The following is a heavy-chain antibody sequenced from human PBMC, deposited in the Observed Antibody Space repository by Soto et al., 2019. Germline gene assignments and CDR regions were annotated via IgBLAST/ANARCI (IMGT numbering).Heavy chain of an antibody. Sequence: SETLSLTCTVSGGSISSSSYYWGWIRQPPGKGLEWIGSIYYSGSTYYNPSLKSRVTISVDTSKNQFSLKLSSVTAADTAVYYCARPQPYRTTGTTYYYYYYMDVWGKGTTVTVSS. D-gene: IGHD1-1*01. CDR2: IYYSGST. CDR1: GGSISSSSYY. V-gene: IGHV4-39*01. CDR3: ARPQPYRTTGTTYYYYYYMDV. J-gene: IGHJ6*03.